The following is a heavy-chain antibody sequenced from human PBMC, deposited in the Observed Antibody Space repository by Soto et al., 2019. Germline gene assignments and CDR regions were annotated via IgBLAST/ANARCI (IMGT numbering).Heavy chain of an antibody. V-gene: IGHV5-51*01. J-gene: IGHJ3*02. Sequence: PGESLKISCKGSGHSFTSYWIAWVRQMPGKGLEWVGIIYPSDSDTRYSPSFQGQVTISADKSISTAYLQWSSLKASDTAIYYCARSWGVTTGTNAFDIWGQGTMVTVSS. CDR2: IYPSDSDT. CDR3: ARSWGVTTGTNAFDI. D-gene: IGHD4-17*01. CDR1: GHSFTSYW.